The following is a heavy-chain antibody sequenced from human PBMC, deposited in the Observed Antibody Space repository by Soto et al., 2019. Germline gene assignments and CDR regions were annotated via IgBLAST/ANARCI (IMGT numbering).Heavy chain of an antibody. CDR3: ARDLSSDSTGFRGYDL. CDR2: FIPIFVSA. V-gene: IGHV1-69*01. Sequence: QVHLVQSGAEVKKPGSSEKVSCKASGGTVSSYAITWVRQAPGKGLEWMGVFIPIFVSAHYAQKFQGRVTITADESTSTAYMELSGLRSEDTAIYYCARDLSSDSTGFRGYDLWGQGTLVTVSS. D-gene: IGHD3-22*01. J-gene: IGHJ4*02. CDR1: GGTVSSYA.